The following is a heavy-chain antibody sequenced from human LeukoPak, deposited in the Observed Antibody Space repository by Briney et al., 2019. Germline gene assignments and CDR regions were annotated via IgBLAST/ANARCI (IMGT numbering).Heavy chain of an antibody. Sequence: PGRSLRLSCAASGFIFDDYAMHWVRQVPGKGLEWVSGITWHSNTIYYADSVKGRFTISRDNARNSLYLQMNSLRAEDTAVYYCARGRQSQGGYISNWPFDSWGQGTLVTVSS. CDR3: ARGRQSQGGYISNWPFDS. J-gene: IGHJ4*02. V-gene: IGHV3-9*01. D-gene: IGHD6-13*01. CDR1: GFIFDDYA. CDR2: ITWHSNTI.